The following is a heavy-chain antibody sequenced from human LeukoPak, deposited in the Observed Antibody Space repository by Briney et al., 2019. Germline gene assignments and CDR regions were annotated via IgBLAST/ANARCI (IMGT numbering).Heavy chain of an antibody. Sequence: GGSLRPSCAASGFTFSNYVMSWVRQAPGKGLEWVSALSSSGDTTYYGDSVKGRFTISRDNSKNTLYLQMHSLRAEDTDIYYCVNRDGGWLQSSGMDVWGQGTLVTVSS. CDR1: GFTFSNYV. D-gene: IGHD5-24*01. CDR2: LSSSGDTT. V-gene: IGHV3-23*01. J-gene: IGHJ4*02. CDR3: VNRDGGWLQSSGMDV.